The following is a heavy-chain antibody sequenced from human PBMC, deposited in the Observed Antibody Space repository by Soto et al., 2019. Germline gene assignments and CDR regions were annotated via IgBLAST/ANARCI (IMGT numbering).Heavy chain of an antibody. V-gene: IGHV3-21*06. CDR1: GFTFTRYS. J-gene: IGHJ4*02. Sequence: LRLSCAASGFTFTRYSMNWVRQAPGKGLEWVSSISSTTNYIYYGDSMKGRFTISRDNAKNSLYLEMNSLRAEDTAVYYCARESEDPTSNFDYWGQGTLVTVSS. CDR3: ARESEDPTSNFDY. CDR2: ISSTTNYI.